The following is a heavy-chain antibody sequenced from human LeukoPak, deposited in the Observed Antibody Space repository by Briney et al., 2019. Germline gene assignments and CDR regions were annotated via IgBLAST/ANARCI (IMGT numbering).Heavy chain of an antibody. CDR2: VSGSGAIA. V-gene: IGHV3-23*01. D-gene: IGHD1-26*01. CDR1: GFTFSNYA. CDR3: AKDRSIGTYYTFDS. J-gene: IGHJ4*02. Sequence: GRSLRLSCAASGFTFSNYAMSWVRQAPGKGLELVSAVSGSGAIAYYTDSVKGRFTISRDNSKNTLYLQMSSLKAKDTAVYYCAKDRSIGTYYTFDSWGQGTLVTVSS.